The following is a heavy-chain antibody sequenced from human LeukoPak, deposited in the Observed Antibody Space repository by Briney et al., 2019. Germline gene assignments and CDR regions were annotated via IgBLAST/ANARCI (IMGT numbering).Heavy chain of an antibody. V-gene: IGHV4-61*05. CDR2: IYYSGST. D-gene: IGHD4-17*01. CDR1: GDSITTSSYY. J-gene: IGHJ4*02. Sequence: PSETLSLTCIVSGDSITTSSYYWGWIRQPPGKGLEWIGYIYYSGSTNYNPSLKSRVTISVDTSKNQFSLKLSSVTAADTAVYYCASYGDYVSYWGQGTLVTVSS. CDR3: ASYGDYVSY.